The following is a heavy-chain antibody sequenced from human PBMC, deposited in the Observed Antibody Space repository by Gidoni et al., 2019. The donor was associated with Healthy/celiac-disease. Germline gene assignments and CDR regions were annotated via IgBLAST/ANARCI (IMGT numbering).Heavy chain of an antibody. CDR1: GFTFSSYE. V-gene: IGHV3-48*03. Sequence: EVQLVESGGGLVQPGGSLRLSCAASGFTFSSYEMNWVRQAPGKGLEWVSYISSSGSTIYYADSVKGRFTISRDNAKNSLYLQMNSLRAEDTAVYYCARGTGTTGRRDYWGQGTLVTVSS. J-gene: IGHJ4*02. D-gene: IGHD1-7*01. CDR3: ARGTGTTGRRDY. CDR2: ISSSGSTI.